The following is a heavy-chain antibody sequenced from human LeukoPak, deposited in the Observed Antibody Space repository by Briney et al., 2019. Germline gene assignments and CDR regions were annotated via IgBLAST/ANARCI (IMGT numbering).Heavy chain of an antibody. CDR1: GGSISSYY. CDR2: IYYSGST. Sequence: SETLFHTCTVSGGSISSYYWSWIRQPPGKGLEWIGYIYYSGSTYYNPSLKSRVTISVDTSKNQFSLKLSSVTAADTAVYYCARDSGYDLILDVWGQGTTVTVSS. D-gene: IGHD5-12*01. J-gene: IGHJ6*02. CDR3: ARDSGYDLILDV. V-gene: IGHV4-59*12.